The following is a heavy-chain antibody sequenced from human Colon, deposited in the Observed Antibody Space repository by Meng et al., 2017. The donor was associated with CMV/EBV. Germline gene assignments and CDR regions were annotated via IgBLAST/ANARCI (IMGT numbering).Heavy chain of an antibody. CDR2: INWNGGST. D-gene: IGHD2-2*01. Sequence: GGSLKISCAASGFTFDDYGMSWVRQAPGKGLEWVSGINWNGGSTGYADSVKGRFTISRDNAKNSLYLQMNSLRAEDTALYYCARGPSLGYCSSTSCYFYFDYWGQGTLVTVSS. CDR3: ARGPSLGYCSSTSCYFYFDY. J-gene: IGHJ4*02. V-gene: IGHV3-20*04. CDR1: GFTFDDYG.